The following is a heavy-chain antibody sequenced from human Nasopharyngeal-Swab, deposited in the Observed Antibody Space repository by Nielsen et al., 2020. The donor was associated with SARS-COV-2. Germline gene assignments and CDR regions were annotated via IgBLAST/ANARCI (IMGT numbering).Heavy chain of an antibody. V-gene: IGHV3-11*01. J-gene: IGHJ6*02. Sequence: QAPGKGLEWVSYISSSGSTIYYADSVKGRFTISRDNAKNSLYLQMNSLRAEDTAVYYCARAGNFWSGYYRSYYYGMDVWGQGTTVTVSS. CDR2: ISSSGSTI. CDR3: ARAGNFWSGYYRSYYYGMDV. D-gene: IGHD3-3*01.